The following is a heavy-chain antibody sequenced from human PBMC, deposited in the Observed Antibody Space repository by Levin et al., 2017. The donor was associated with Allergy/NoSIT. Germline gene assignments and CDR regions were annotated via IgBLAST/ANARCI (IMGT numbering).Heavy chain of an antibody. Sequence: VASVKVSCKASGGTFSSYAISWVRQAPGQGLEWMGGIIPIFGTANYAQKFQGRVTITADESTSTAYMELSSLRSEDTAVYYCAREADYGGNLLDAFDIWGQGTMVTVSS. D-gene: IGHD4-23*01. CDR3: AREADYGGNLLDAFDI. V-gene: IGHV1-69*13. J-gene: IGHJ3*02. CDR1: GGTFSSYA. CDR2: IIPIFGTA.